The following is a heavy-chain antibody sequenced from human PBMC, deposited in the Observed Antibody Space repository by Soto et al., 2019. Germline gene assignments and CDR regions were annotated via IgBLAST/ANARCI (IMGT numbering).Heavy chain of an antibody. J-gene: IGHJ5*02. CDR1: GFTFGDSY. D-gene: IGHD2-15*01. V-gene: IGHV3-11*06. CDR3: VRGGGGGLFDP. CDR2: ISPGSRYP. Sequence: GGSLRLSCAGSGFTFGDSYMSWIRQAPGKGLEWLSYISPGSRYPAYADSVKGRFTISRGNAKRSLYPQMMSLTAEDTAIYYCVRGGGGGLFDPWGQGTMVTVYS.